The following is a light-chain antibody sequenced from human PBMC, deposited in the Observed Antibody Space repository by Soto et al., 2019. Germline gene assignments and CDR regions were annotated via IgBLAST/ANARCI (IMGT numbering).Light chain of an antibody. J-gene: IGKJ3*01. CDR1: QSVSSQ. CDR2: GAS. CDR3: QQRSNWPEFT. Sequence: EIVLTQSPATLSLSPGERATLSCRASQSVSSQLAWYQQKPGQAPRLLIYGASNRATGIPVRFSGSGSGTDFTLTISSLEPEDFAVYYCQQRSNWPEFTFGPGTKVYIK. V-gene: IGKV3-11*01.